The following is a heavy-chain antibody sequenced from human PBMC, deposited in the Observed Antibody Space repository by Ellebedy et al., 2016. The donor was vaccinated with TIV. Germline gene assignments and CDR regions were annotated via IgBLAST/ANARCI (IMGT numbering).Heavy chain of an antibody. V-gene: IGHV3-21*01. CDR1: GFTFSSYT. CDR3: VRDGLFDSSGSGSFDY. J-gene: IGHJ4*02. Sequence: GESLKISCAASGFTFSSYTMNWVRQAPGKGLEWVSSISGSSTYIYYADSVKGRFAISRDNAENTVYLQMNSLRVEDTAVYYCVRDGLFDSSGSGSFDYWGQGTLATVSS. CDR2: ISGSSTYI. D-gene: IGHD3-22*01.